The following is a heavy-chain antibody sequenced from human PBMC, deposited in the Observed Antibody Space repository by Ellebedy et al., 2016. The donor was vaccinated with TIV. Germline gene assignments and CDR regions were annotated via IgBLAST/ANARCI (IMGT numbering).Heavy chain of an antibody. D-gene: IGHD6-13*01. Sequence: ASVKVSCKASGYTFTDYWIHWMRQAPGQGLEWMGWINPNSGGTNYAQQFQGRVTMTRDTSISTAYMELSRLRSDDTAVYYCARGGSSTWYAPGAYWGQGTLVTVSS. CDR1: GYTFTDYW. CDR3: ARGGSSTWYAPGAY. CDR2: INPNSGGT. J-gene: IGHJ4*02. V-gene: IGHV1-2*02.